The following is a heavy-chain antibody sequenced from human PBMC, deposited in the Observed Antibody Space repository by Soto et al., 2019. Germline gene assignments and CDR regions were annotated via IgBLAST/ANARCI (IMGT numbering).Heavy chain of an antibody. CDR3: ARGDDFWSGYSAYYYYGMDV. Sequence: QVQLQESGPGLVKPSETLSLTCTVSGGSVSSGSYYWSWIRQPPGKGLEWIGYIYYSGSTNYNPPPKSRVPISVYTSKHQFSLKLSSVTAADTAVYYCARGDDFWSGYSAYYYYGMDVWGQGTTVTVSS. V-gene: IGHV4-61*01. D-gene: IGHD3-3*01. CDR2: IYYSGST. J-gene: IGHJ6*02. CDR1: GGSVSSGSYY.